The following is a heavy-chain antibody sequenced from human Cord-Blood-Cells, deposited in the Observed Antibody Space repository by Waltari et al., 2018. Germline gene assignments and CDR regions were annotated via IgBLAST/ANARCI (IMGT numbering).Heavy chain of an antibody. CDR3: ARQAGDYYYYGMDV. V-gene: IGHV4-4*07. Sequence: QVQLQESGPGLVKPSETLSLTCTVSGGSISSYYWIWIRQPAGKGLEWIGRIYTSGSTIYNPALKTRVTMSVDTSMNQFSLKLSSVTAADTAVYCCARQAGDYYYYGMDVWGQGTTVTVSS. CDR1: GGSISSYY. CDR2: IYTSGST. J-gene: IGHJ6*02. D-gene: IGHD4-17*01.